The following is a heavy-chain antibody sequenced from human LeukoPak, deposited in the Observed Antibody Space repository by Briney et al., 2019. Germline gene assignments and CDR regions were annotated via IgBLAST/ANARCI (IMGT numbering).Heavy chain of an antibody. V-gene: IGHV3-74*01. CDR1: GFTFSSYW. CDR3: ARDVLEYSYGYGVFDY. CDR2: INSDGSST. Sequence: GGSLRLSCAASGFTFSSYWMHWVRHAPGKGLVWVSRINSDGSSTSYADSVKGRFTISRDNAKNTLYLQMNSLRAEDTAVYYCARDVLEYSYGYGVFDYWGQGTLVTVSS. D-gene: IGHD5-18*01. J-gene: IGHJ4*02.